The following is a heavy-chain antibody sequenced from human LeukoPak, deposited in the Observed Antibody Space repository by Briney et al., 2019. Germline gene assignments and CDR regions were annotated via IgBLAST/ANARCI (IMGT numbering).Heavy chain of an antibody. J-gene: IGHJ6*02. D-gene: IGHD3-22*01. CDR3: ARSIGYYYAMDV. V-gene: IGHV3-11*01. CDR2: ISGSGSDL. Sequence: GGSLRLSCVACGFSFSDYYMSWIRQAPGRGLEWISYISGSGSDLYYADSVKGRFTISRDNANNSLYLQMNSLRAEDTAVYYCARSIGYYYAMDVWGQGTTVTVSS. CDR1: GFSFSDYY.